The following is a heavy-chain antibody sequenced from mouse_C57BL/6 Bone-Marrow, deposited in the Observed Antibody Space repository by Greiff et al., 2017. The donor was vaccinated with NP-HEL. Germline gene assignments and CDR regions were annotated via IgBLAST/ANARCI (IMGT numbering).Heavy chain of an antibody. D-gene: IGHD2-3*01. V-gene: IGHV1-81*01. CDR1: GYTFTSYG. J-gene: IGHJ1*03. Sequence: VQLVESGAELARPGASVKLSCKASGYTFTSYGISWVKQRTGQGLEWIGEIYPRSGNTYYNEKFKGKATLTADKSSSTAYMELRSLTSEDSAVYFCASVVWLLLVYCYVWRTGTAVTVPS. CDR3: ASVVWLLLVYCYV. CDR2: IYPRSGNT.